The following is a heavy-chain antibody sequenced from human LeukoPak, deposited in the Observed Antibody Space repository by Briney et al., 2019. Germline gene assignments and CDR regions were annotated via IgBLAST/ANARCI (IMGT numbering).Heavy chain of an antibody. Sequence: SETLSLTCTVSGGSVSSGSYYWSWIRQPPGKGLEWIGYIYYSGSTKYNPSLKSRVTISVDTSKNQFSLKLSSVTAADTAVYYCARGYRSYGYSHLYYFDYWGQGTLVTVSS. CDR1: GGSVSSGSYY. J-gene: IGHJ4*02. CDR2: IYYSGST. V-gene: IGHV4-61*01. CDR3: ARGYRSYGYSHLYYFDY. D-gene: IGHD5-18*01.